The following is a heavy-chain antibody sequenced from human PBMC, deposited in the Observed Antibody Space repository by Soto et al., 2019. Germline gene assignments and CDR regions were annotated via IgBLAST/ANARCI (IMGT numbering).Heavy chain of an antibody. J-gene: IGHJ5*02. CDR2: IIPIFATT. Sequence: ASVKVSCKTSGGTFGSYAISWVRQAPGQGLEWMGGIIPIFATTNHAQKFQGRVTITADESTSTAYMELSSLRYEDTAIYYCAREEARSWFDPWGQGTLVTVSS. V-gene: IGHV1-69*13. CDR1: GGTFGSYA. CDR3: AREEARSWFDP.